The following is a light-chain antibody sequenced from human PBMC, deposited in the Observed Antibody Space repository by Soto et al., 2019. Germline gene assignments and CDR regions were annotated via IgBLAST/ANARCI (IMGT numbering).Light chain of an antibody. CDR2: KAS. Sequence: DIQMTQSPSTLSASVGDRVTITCRASQSIRSFLAWYQQKPGKTPKLLTYKASILEGGVPSRFSGSGSGTEFTLTISSLQPDDFATYYCQQYESYWTFGQGTKVDMK. CDR3: QQYESYWT. V-gene: IGKV1-5*03. J-gene: IGKJ1*01. CDR1: QSIRSF.